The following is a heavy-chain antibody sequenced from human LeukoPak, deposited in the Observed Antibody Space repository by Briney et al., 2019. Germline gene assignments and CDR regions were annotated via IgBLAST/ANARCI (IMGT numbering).Heavy chain of an antibody. CDR3: AKEWDSSGYYYLFDY. Sequence: GGSLRLSCAASGFIFSSYGMHWVRQAPGKGLEWVAVISYDGSNKYYADSVKGRFTISGDNSKNTLYLQMNSLRAEDTAVYYCAKEWDSSGYYYLFDYWGQGTLATVSS. CDR2: ISYDGSNK. CDR1: GFIFSSYG. D-gene: IGHD3-22*01. J-gene: IGHJ4*02. V-gene: IGHV3-30*18.